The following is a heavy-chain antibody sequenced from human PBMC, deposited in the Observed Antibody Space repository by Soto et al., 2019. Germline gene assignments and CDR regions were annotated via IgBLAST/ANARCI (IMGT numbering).Heavy chain of an antibody. CDR2: IYSGGST. D-gene: IGHD3-16*01. CDR3: ARDPRLHPLRSYYYMDV. V-gene: IGHV3-66*01. Sequence: EVQLVESGGGLVQPGGSLRLSCAASGFTVSSNYMSWVRQAPGKGLEWVSVIYSGGSTYYADSVKGRFTISRDNSNNTLYLQMNSLRAEDTAVYYCARDPRLHPLRSYYYMDVWGKGTTVTVSS. CDR1: GFTVSSNY. J-gene: IGHJ6*03.